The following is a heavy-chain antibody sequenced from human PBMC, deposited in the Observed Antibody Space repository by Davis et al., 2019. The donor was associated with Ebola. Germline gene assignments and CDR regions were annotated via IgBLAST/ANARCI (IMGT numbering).Heavy chain of an antibody. CDR1: GGSISSSNW. CDR2: IYHSGST. J-gene: IGHJ5*02. Sequence: SETLSLTCAVSGGSISSSNWWSWVLQPPGKGLEWIGEIYHSGSTNYNPSLKSRVTISVDKSKNQFSLKLSSVTAADTAVYYCATGSGYYNWFDPWGQGTLVTVSS. CDR3: ATGSGYYNWFDP. V-gene: IGHV4-4*02. D-gene: IGHD3-3*01.